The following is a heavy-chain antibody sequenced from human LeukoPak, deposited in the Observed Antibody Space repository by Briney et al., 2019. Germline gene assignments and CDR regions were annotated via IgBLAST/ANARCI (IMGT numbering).Heavy chain of an antibody. J-gene: IGHJ4*02. V-gene: IGHV4-59*01. Sequence: PSETLSLTCTVSGGSINTYYWSWIRQPPGKGLEWIGYVFYNGSTKYNPSLKSRVTISVDTSKNQFSLNLNSVTAADTAVYYCARAGGYGGSLAYWGQGALVTVSS. D-gene: IGHD5-18*01. CDR2: VFYNGST. CDR3: ARAGGYGGSLAY. CDR1: GGSINTYY.